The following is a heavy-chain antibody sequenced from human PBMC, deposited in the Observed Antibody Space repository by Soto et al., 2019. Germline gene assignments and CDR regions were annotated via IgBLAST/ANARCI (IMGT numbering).Heavy chain of an antibody. V-gene: IGHV4-30-4*01. Sequence: SETLSLTCAVYGGSFSDYYWSWIRQPPGKGLEWIGYIYYSGSTYYNPSLKSRVTISVDTSKNQFSLKLSSVTAADTAVYYCASELVVPAALFDYWGQGTLVTVSS. CDR1: GGSFSDYY. CDR3: ASELVVPAALFDY. D-gene: IGHD2-2*01. CDR2: IYYSGST. J-gene: IGHJ4*02.